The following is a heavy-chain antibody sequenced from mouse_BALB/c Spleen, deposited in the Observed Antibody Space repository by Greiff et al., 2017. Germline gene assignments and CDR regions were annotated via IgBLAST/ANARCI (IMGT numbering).Heavy chain of an antibody. J-gene: IGHJ1*01. D-gene: IGHD1-1*01. Sequence: EVQLQQSGAELVKPGASVKLSCTASGFNIKDTYMHWVKQRPEQGLEWIGRIDPANGNTKYDPKFQGKATITADTSSNTAYLQLSSLTSEDTAVYYCARAYYYGSDWYFDVWGAGTTVTVSS. CDR3: ARAYYYGSDWYFDV. CDR1: GFNIKDTY. V-gene: IGHV14-3*02. CDR2: IDPANGNT.